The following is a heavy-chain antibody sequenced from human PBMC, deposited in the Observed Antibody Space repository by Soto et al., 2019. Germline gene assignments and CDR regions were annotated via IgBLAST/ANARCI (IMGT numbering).Heavy chain of an antibody. V-gene: IGHV1-18*01. J-gene: IGHJ6*03. CDR2: ISAYNGNT. CDR1: GYTFTSYG. Sequence: ASVKVSCKASGYTFTSYGISWVRQAPGQGLEWMGWISAYNGNTNYAQKLQGRVTMTTDTSTSTAYMELRSLRSDDTAVYYCAREFDYGDIDYYYYYMDVWGKGTTVTVSS. D-gene: IGHD4-17*01. CDR3: AREFDYGDIDYYYYYMDV.